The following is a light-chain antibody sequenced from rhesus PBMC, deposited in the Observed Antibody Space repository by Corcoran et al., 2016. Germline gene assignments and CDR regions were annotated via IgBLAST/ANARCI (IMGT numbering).Light chain of an antibody. Sequence: DIVMTQTPLSLPVTPGEPASISCRSSQSLLHTDGYTYLDWYLQTPGQSPQLLIYGGSNRASGVPDRFSGRGAGTDFTLKISKVGAEDVGVYYCMQHKALPMYSFGQGTKVEIK. J-gene: IGKJ2*01. CDR3: MQHKALPMYS. CDR2: GGS. CDR1: QSLLHTDGYTY. V-gene: IGKV2-61*01.